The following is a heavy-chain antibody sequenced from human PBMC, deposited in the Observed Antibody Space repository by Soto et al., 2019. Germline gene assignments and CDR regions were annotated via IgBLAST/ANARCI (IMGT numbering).Heavy chain of an antibody. J-gene: IGHJ6*02. CDR2: ISSSSSYI. D-gene: IGHD3-22*01. CDR3: ARDALDSSGSDYYYGMDV. V-gene: IGHV3-21*01. Sequence: EVQLVESGGCLVKPGGSLRLSCAASGFTFSSYSMNWVRQAPGKGLEWVSSISSSSSYIYYADSVKGRFTISRDNAKNSLYLQMNSLRAEDTAVYYCARDALDSSGSDYYYGMDVWGQGTTVTVSS. CDR1: GFTFSSYS.